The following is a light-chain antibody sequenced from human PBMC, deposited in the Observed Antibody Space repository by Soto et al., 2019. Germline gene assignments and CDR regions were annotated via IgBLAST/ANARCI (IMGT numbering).Light chain of an antibody. Sequence: QSVLTQPPSASATPGQRVTISCSGSSSNIGTNYVYWYQHLPGTAPKLLIYSNNQRPSGVPDRFSGSKSGTSASLAISGLQSEDEADYYCAAWDDSLNGPVFGTGTKVTVL. CDR2: SNN. CDR3: AAWDDSLNGPV. V-gene: IGLV1-44*01. J-gene: IGLJ1*01. CDR1: SSNIGTNY.